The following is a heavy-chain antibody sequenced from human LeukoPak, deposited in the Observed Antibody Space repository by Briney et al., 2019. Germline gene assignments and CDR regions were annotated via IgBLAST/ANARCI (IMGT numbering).Heavy chain of an antibody. Sequence: ASVKVSCKASGYTFTSYGISWVRQAPGQGLEWMGWISAYNGNTNYAQKLQGRVTMTTATSTSTAYMELRSLRSDDTAVYYCARDQGYSSSLYYFDYWGQGTLVTVSS. CDR3: ARDQGYSSSLYYFDY. J-gene: IGHJ4*02. V-gene: IGHV1-18*01. CDR2: ISAYNGNT. CDR1: GYTFTSYG. D-gene: IGHD6-13*01.